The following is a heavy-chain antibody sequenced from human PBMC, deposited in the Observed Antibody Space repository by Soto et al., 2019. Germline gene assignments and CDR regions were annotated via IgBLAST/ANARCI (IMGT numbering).Heavy chain of an antibody. D-gene: IGHD1-26*01. CDR1: GFTVSSNY. J-gene: IGHJ4*02. Sequence: EVQLVESGGGLVQPGGSLRLSCAASGFTVSSNYMSWVRQAPGKGLEWVSVIYSGGSTYYADSVKGRFTISRDNSKITLDLQMNSLRAEDTAVYYCARVPYSGSYAVDYWGQGTLVTVSS. CDR3: ARVPYSGSYAVDY. V-gene: IGHV3-66*01. CDR2: IYSGGST.